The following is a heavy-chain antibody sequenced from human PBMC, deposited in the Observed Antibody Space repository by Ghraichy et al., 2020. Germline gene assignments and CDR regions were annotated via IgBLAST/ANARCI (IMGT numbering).Heavy chain of an antibody. V-gene: IGHV3-9*01. CDR2: ISWNSGSI. CDR1: GFTFDDYA. Sequence: GGSLRLSCAASGFTFDDYAMHWVRQAPGKGLEWVSGISWNSGSIGYADSVKGRFTISRDNAKNSLYLQMNSLRAEDTALYYCAKTLAITMLDDAFDIWGQGTMVTVSS. CDR3: AKTLAITMLDDAFDI. J-gene: IGHJ3*02. D-gene: IGHD3-22*01.